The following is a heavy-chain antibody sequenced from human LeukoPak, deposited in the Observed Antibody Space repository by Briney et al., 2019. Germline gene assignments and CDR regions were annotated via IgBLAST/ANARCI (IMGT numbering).Heavy chain of an antibody. J-gene: IGHJ3*02. Sequence: GGSLRLSCAASGFTFSSYAMSWVRQAPGKGLEWVSAISGSGGSTYYADSVKGRFTISRDNSKNTLYLQMNSLRAEDTAVYYCAKDYDILTGSRVAFDIWGQGTMATVSS. V-gene: IGHV3-23*01. CDR1: GFTFSSYA. D-gene: IGHD3-9*01. CDR3: AKDYDILTGSRVAFDI. CDR2: ISGSGGST.